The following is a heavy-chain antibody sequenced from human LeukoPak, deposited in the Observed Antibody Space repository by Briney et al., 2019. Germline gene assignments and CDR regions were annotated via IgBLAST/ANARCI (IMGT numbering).Heavy chain of an antibody. CDR3: AKAHHEAYYGSGSGPFDP. CDR1: GGTFSSYA. Sequence: SVKVSCKASGGTFSSYAISWVRQAPGQGLEWMGGIIPIFGTANYAQKFQGRVTITADESTSTAYMELSSLRSEDTAVYYCAKAHHEAYYGSGSGPFDPWGQGTLVTVSS. J-gene: IGHJ5*02. CDR2: IIPIFGTA. V-gene: IGHV1-69*13. D-gene: IGHD3-10*01.